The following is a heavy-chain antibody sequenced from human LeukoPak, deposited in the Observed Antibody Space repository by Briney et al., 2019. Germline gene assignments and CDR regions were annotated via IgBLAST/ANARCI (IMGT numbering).Heavy chain of an antibody. D-gene: IGHD3-10*01. V-gene: IGHV3-53*01. CDR2: IYSGGST. CDR1: GFTVSSNY. Sequence: PGGSLRLSCAASGFTVSSNYMSWVRQAPGKGLEWVSVIYSGGSTYYADSVKGRFTISRDNSKNTLYLQMNSLRAKDTAVYYCARDQRELGGSGSYFDYWGQGTLVTVSS. J-gene: IGHJ4*02. CDR3: ARDQRELGGSGSYFDY.